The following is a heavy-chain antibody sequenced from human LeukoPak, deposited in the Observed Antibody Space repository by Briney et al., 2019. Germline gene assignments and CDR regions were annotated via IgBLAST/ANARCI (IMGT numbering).Heavy chain of an antibody. CDR1: GGSISSRPYY. V-gene: IGHV4-39*07. Sequence: SETLSLTCTVSGGSISSRPYYWGWVRQPPGKGLEWIGTISYSGTTYYSPSLKSRVTISLDTSKNQFSLKLSSVTAADTAVYYCASQGYCSGGSCRPHDYWGQGTLVTVSS. D-gene: IGHD2-15*01. CDR3: ASQGYCSGGSCRPHDY. CDR2: ISYSGTT. J-gene: IGHJ4*02.